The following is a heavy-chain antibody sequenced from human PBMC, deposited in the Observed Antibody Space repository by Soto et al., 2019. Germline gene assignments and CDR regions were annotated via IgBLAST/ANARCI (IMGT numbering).Heavy chain of an antibody. J-gene: IGHJ4*02. CDR1: GGSISTVNYW. Sequence: QVQLQESGPGLVKPSQTLSLTCTVSGGSISTVNYWWSWIRQSPDMGLEWIGHIYNGGSTYNNPSLESRVTMPVDTSNDQLSLTLSSVSAADTAGYYCARGPSVDKVDSWGQGTLVTVSS. CDR2: IYNGGST. CDR3: ARGPSVDKVDS. D-gene: IGHD2-21*01. V-gene: IGHV4-30-4*01.